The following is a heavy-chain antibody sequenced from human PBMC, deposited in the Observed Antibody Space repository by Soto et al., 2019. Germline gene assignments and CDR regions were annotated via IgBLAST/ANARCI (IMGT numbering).Heavy chain of an antibody. CDR2: ISSSSSYI. CDR1: GFTFSSYS. J-gene: IGHJ4*02. CDR3: ATNRGNYDFWSGYLL. D-gene: IGHD3-3*01. Sequence: GGSLRLSCPASGFTFSSYSMNWVRQAPGKGLEWVSSISSSSSYIYYADSVKGRLTLSRDNAKNSLYLQMNSLRAEDTAVYYCATNRGNYDFWSGYLLWGQGTLVTVSS. V-gene: IGHV3-21*01.